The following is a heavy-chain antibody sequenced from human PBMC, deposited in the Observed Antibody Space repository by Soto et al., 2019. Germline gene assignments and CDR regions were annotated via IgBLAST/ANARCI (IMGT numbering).Heavy chain of an antibody. J-gene: IGHJ3*02. V-gene: IGHV1-69*12. CDR2: IIPIFGTI. CDR3: AREGFTFGPAAVGGAFDI. Sequence: QVQLVQSGTEVKKPGSSVKVSCKASGGTFGSNAISWVRLAPGQGLEWMGGIIPIFGTINNAQKFQDRVTITADESANIVYLELSSLRSEDTAIYYCAREGFTFGPAAVGGAFDIWGQGTLVTVSS. D-gene: IGHD2-2*01. CDR1: GGTFGSNA.